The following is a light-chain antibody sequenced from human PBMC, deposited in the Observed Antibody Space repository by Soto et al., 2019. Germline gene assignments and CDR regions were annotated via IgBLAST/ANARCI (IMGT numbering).Light chain of an antibody. CDR1: NKYVGSYNF. Sequence: QSVLTQPASVSGSPGQPINLSCTGKNKYVGSYNFVSWYQHHPGKAPKLMIYDVSDRPSGVSNRFSGSKSANTASLTISGLQAEDEADYFCSSYSSSSTYVFGSGTKVTVL. V-gene: IGLV2-14*03. CDR3: SSYSSSSTYV. J-gene: IGLJ1*01. CDR2: DVS.